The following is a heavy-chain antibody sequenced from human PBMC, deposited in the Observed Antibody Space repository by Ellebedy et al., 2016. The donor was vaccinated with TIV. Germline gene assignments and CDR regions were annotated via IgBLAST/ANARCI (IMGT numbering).Heavy chain of an antibody. Sequence: GGSLRLSXAASGFIFSTHAMSWVRQAPGKGLEWVSAISDSAGITYYTDSVKGRFTVSRDNSKNTVYLQMNSLRAEDTAVYYCAKGGAGYYGSALRYYYYMDVWGKGTTVTVSS. CDR2: ISDSAGIT. D-gene: IGHD3-10*01. CDR3: AKGGAGYYGSALRYYYYMDV. V-gene: IGHV3-23*01. CDR1: GFIFSTHA. J-gene: IGHJ6*03.